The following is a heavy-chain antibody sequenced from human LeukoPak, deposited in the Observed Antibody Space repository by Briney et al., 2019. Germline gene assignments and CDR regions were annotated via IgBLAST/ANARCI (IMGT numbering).Heavy chain of an antibody. J-gene: IGHJ4*02. Sequence: SETLSLTCAASGVSISSSNWWSWVRQPPGKGLEWIGEIYHSGSTNYNPSLKSRVTISVDKSKNQFSLKLSSVTAADTAVYYCAKKKGSRGGFDYWGQGTLVTVSS. CDR3: AKKKGSRGGFDY. CDR1: GVSISSSNW. V-gene: IGHV4-4*02. CDR2: IYHSGST. D-gene: IGHD6-13*01.